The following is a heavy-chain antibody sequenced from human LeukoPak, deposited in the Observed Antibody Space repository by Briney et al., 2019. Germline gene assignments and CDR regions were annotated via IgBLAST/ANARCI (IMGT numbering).Heavy chain of an antibody. V-gene: IGHV1-18*01. CDR1: GYTFTSYG. D-gene: IGHD1/OR15-1a*01. J-gene: IGHJ6*03. Sequence: ASVKVSCKASGYTFTSYGISWVRQAPGQGLEWMGWIIAYNGNTNYAQKLQGRVTMTTDTSTSTAYMELRSLRSDDTAVYYCARDRTGITGTAIYYYYYYMDVWGKGTTVTVSS. CDR2: IIAYNGNT. CDR3: ARDRTGITGTAIYYYYYYMDV.